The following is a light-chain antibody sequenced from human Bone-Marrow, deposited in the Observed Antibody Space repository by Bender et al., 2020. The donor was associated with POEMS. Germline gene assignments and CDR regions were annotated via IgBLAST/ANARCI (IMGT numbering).Light chain of an antibody. Sequence: SYVLTQPPSVSVAPGKTATITCGGNNIRSKSVHWYQQQPGQAPVLVIYDDSARPSGLPERFSGSNSGNTATLTISRVEAGDEADYFCQVWDSVSEREVFGGGTKVTVL. J-gene: IGLJ3*02. CDR1: NIRSKS. V-gene: IGLV3-21*03. CDR3: QVWDSVSEREV. CDR2: DDS.